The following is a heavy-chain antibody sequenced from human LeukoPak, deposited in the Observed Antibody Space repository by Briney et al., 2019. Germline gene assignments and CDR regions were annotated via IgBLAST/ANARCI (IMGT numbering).Heavy chain of an antibody. V-gene: IGHV3-30*04. J-gene: IGHJ4*02. CDR1: GFTFSSYA. D-gene: IGHD4-11*01. CDR2: ISYDGSNK. CDR3: ARDVSATAPFDY. Sequence: PGRSLRLSCAASGFTFSSYAMHWVRPAPGKGLEWVAVISYDGSNKYYADSVKGRFTISRDNSKNTLYLQMNSLRAEDTAVYYCARDVSATAPFDYWGQGTLVTVSS.